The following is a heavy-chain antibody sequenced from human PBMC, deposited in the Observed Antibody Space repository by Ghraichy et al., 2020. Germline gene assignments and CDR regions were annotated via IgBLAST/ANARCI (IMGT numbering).Heavy chain of an antibody. CDR2: ISHSGST. D-gene: IGHD2-8*01. V-gene: IGHV4-30-2*01. CDR3: ARVRNGVYFDY. J-gene: IGHJ4*02. CDR1: GGSISSGGYS. Sequence: TLSLTCAVSGGSISSGGYSWSWIRQPPGTGLEWIGYISHSGSTYYNPSLKSRVTISVDRSKNQFSLKLSSVTTADTAVYYCARVRNGVYFDYWGQGTLVTVSS.